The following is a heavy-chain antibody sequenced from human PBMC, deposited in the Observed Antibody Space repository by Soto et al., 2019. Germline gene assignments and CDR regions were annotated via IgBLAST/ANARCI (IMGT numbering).Heavy chain of an antibody. J-gene: IGHJ4*02. CDR3: AKDISYDSSGYETNGDY. D-gene: IGHD3-22*01. V-gene: IGHV3-72*01. CDR2: TRNKANSYTT. Sequence: EVQLVESGGGLVQPGGSLRLSCAASGFTFSDHYMDWVRQAPGKGLEWVGRTRNKANSYTTEYAASVKGRFTISRDDSKNSLYLQMNSLKTEDTAVYYCAKDISYDSSGYETNGDYWGQGTLVTVSS. CDR1: GFTFSDHY.